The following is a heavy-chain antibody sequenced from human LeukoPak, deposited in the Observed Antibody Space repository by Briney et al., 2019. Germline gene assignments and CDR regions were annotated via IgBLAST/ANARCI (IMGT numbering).Heavy chain of an antibody. CDR2: ISSSGSTI. CDR1: GFTFSDYY. D-gene: IGHD2-15*01. V-gene: IGHV3-11*01. Sequence: GGSLRLSCAASGFTFSDYYMSWIRQAPGKGLEWVSYISSSGSTIYYADSVKGRFTISRDNAKNSLYLQMNSLRAADTAVYYCAREVVTLYYYYYMDVWGKGTTVTVSS. CDR3: AREVVTLYYYYYMDV. J-gene: IGHJ6*03.